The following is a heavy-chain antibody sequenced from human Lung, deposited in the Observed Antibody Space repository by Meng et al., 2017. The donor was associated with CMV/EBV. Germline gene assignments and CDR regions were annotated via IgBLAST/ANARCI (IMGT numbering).Heavy chain of an antibody. CDR3: ARDLGNSYGYDYYYYYGIDF. V-gene: IGHV3-21*01. Sequence: GGSXRLXCAASGFTFSSYSMNWVRQAPGKGLEWVSSISSSSSYIYYADSVKGRFTISRDNAKNSLYLQMNSLRAEDTAVYYCARDLGNSYGYDYYYYYGIDFXGQGXTVTVSS. CDR1: GFTFSSYS. CDR2: ISSSSSYI. J-gene: IGHJ6*02. D-gene: IGHD5-18*01.